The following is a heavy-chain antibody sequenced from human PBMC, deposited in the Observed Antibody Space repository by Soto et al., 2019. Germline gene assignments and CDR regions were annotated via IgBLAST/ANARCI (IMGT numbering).Heavy chain of an antibody. V-gene: IGHV4-59*08. J-gene: IGHJ2*01. CDR3: SRPRGTTPAVWYFDL. Sequence: QVQLQESGPGLVKPSETLSVTCTVSGASVSSHYLSCIRQPTGKVLEWIGYVYHSWKTDSKTSLNSRVPISLYTYKNQISLSLTSVTAADTAVYFCSRPRGTTPAVWYFDLWGRGTLVTVAS. D-gene: IGHD1-1*01. CDR2: VYHSWKT. CDR1: GASVSSHY.